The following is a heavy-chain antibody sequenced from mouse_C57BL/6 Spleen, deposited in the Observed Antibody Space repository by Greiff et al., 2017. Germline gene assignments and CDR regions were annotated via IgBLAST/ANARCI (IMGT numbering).Heavy chain of an antibody. V-gene: IGHV1-82*01. J-gene: IGHJ4*01. D-gene: IGHD2-12*01. CDR2: IYPGDGDT. CDR1: GYAFTSSW. Sequence: QVQLQQSGPELVKPGASVKISCKASGYAFTSSWMNWVKQRPGKGLEWIGRIYPGDGDTNYNGKFKGKATLTADKSSSTAYMQLSSLTSEDSAVXFCARKRDSYYYAMDYWGQGTSLTVSS. CDR3: ARKRDSYYYAMDY.